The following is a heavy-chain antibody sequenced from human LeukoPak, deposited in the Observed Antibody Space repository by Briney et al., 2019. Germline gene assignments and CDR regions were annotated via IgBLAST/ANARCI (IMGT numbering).Heavy chain of an antibody. V-gene: IGHV4-59*01. J-gene: IGHJ4*02. CDR2: IYYSGST. CDR3: ARGGYYFDY. Sequence: KPSETLSLTCTVSGGSISSYYWSWIRQPPGKGLEWIGYIYYSGSTNYNPSLKSRVTISVDTSKNQFSLKLSSVTAADTAVYYCARGGYYFDYWGQGTLVTVSS. D-gene: IGHD5-12*01. CDR1: GGSISSYY.